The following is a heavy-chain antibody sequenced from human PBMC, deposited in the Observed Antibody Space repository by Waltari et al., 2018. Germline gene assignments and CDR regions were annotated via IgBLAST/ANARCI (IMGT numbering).Heavy chain of an antibody. D-gene: IGHD2-15*01. CDR1: GFTVSSNY. Sequence: EVQLVESGGGLIQPGGSLRLSCEASGFTVSSNYMSWVRQAPGKGLEWVSVIYSGGSTYYADSVKGRFTISRDNSKNTLYLQMNSLRAEDTAVYYCARAKYRWQLLDYWGQGTLVTVSS. CDR2: IYSGGST. CDR3: ARAKYRWQLLDY. J-gene: IGHJ4*02. V-gene: IGHV3-53*01.